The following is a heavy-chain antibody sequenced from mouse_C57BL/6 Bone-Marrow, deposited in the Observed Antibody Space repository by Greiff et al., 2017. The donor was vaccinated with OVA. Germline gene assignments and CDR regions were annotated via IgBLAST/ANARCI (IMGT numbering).Heavy chain of an antibody. CDR2: ISNLAYSI. CDR1: GFTFSDYG. D-gene: IGHD1-1*01. CDR3: ARENYYGTFDY. V-gene: IGHV5-15*01. Sequence: EVQRVESGGGLVQPGGSLKLSCAASGFTFSDYGMAWVRQAPRKGPEWVAFISNLAYSIYYADTVTGRFTISRENAKNTLYLEMSSLRSEDTAMYYCARENYYGTFDYWGQGTTLTVSS. J-gene: IGHJ2*01.